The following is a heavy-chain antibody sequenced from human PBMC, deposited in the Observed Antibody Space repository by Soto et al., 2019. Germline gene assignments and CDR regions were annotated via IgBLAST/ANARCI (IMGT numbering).Heavy chain of an antibody. Sequence: SETLSLTCTVSGGSISSSSYYWGWIRQPPGKGLEWIGSIYYSGSTYYNPSLKSRVTISVDTSKNQFSLKLSSVTAADTAVYYCARDSGGSSGHYFDYWGQGTLVTVSS. D-gene: IGHD6-6*01. J-gene: IGHJ4*02. CDR3: ARDSGGSSGHYFDY. CDR2: IYYSGST. CDR1: GGSISSSSYY. V-gene: IGHV4-39*07.